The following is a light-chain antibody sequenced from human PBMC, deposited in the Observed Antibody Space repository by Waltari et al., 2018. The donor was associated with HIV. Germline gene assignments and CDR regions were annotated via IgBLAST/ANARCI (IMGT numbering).Light chain of an antibody. Sequence: QSALTQPPSASGSPGQSVTISCTGTSSDIGGYNYVSWYQQHPGKAPKLIIYEVTKRPSGVPDRFSGSKSGNTASLTVSGLRAEDEADYYCSSYAGSLVFGGGTKLTVL. CDR1: SSDIGGYNY. CDR3: SSYAGSLV. J-gene: IGLJ2*01. CDR2: EVT. V-gene: IGLV2-8*01.